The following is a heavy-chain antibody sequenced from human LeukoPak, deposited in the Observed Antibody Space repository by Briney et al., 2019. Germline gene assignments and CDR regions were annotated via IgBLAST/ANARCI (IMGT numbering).Heavy chain of an antibody. CDR3: WASDYYDSSGYYYSFDY. Sequence: ASVKVSCKASGYTFTRYYMHWVRQAPGQGLEWMGIINPSGGSTSYAQKFQGRVTMTRDTSTSTVYMELSSLRSEDTAVYYCWASDYYDSSGYYYSFDYWGQGTLVTVSS. CDR1: GYTFTRYY. V-gene: IGHV1-46*01. D-gene: IGHD3-22*01. CDR2: INPSGGST. J-gene: IGHJ4*02.